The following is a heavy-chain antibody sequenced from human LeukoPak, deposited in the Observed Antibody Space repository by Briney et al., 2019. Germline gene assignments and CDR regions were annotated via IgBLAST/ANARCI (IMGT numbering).Heavy chain of an antibody. D-gene: IGHD6-13*01. V-gene: IGHV3-23*01. CDR1: GFTFSAYA. CDR2: IGGSGGST. CDR3: AKGALSSRRHYFFDY. J-gene: IGHJ4*02. Sequence: GGSLRLSCAASGFTFSAYAMSWVRQAPGKGLEWVSAIGGSGGSTYYADSVKGRFTISRDNSKNTLYLQVNTLRAEDTAVYYCAKGALSSRRHYFFDYWGQGTLVTVSS.